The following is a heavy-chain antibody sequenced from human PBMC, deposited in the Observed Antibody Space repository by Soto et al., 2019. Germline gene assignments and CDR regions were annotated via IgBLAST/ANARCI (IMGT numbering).Heavy chain of an antibody. Sequence: SVKGSFKASGGPFSSYAISWLRHAPGQGLEWMGGIIPIFGTANYAQKFQGRVTITADESTSTAYMGLSSLRSEDTAVYYCARDSYDFWSGYYLHYGMDVWGQGTTVTVSS. V-gene: IGHV1-69*13. CDR2: IIPIFGTA. J-gene: IGHJ6*02. CDR1: GGPFSSYA. D-gene: IGHD3-3*01. CDR3: ARDSYDFWSGYYLHYGMDV.